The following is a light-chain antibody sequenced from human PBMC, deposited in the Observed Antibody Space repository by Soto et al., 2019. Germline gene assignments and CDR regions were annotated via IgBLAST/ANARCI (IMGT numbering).Light chain of an antibody. J-gene: IGLJ2*01. CDR1: SSDVGGYNY. CDR2: DVS. CDR3: SSYTSSTV. V-gene: IGLV2-14*01. Sequence: ALTQPASVSGSPGQSITISCTGTSSDVGGYNYVSWYQQHPGKAPKLMIYDVSNRPSGVSNRFSGSKSGNTASLTISGLQAEDEADYYCSSYTSSTVFGGGTKLTVL.